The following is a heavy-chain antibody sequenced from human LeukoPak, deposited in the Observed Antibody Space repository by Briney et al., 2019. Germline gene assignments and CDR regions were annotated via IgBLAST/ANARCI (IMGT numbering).Heavy chain of an antibody. Sequence: GASVKVSCKASGYTFTGYYMHWVRQAPGQGLEWMGRINPNSGGTNYAQKFQGRVTMTRDTSISTAYMELSRLRSDDTAVYYCARVPLWFGELSGFDYWGQGTLVTVSS. CDR1: GYTFTGYY. D-gene: IGHD3-10*01. J-gene: IGHJ4*02. CDR3: ARVPLWFGELSGFDY. V-gene: IGHV1-2*06. CDR2: INPNSGGT.